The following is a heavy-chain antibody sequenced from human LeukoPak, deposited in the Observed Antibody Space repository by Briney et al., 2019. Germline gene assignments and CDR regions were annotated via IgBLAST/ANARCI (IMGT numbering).Heavy chain of an antibody. CDR2: INPNSGGT. CDR3: ARDQSWFDAFDI. J-gene: IGHJ3*02. D-gene: IGHD3-9*01. Sequence: ASVKVSCKASGYTFTGYYMHWVRQAPGQGLDWMGWINPNSGGTNYAQKFQGRVTMTRDTSISTAYMELSRLRSDDTAVYYCARDQSWFDAFDIWGQGTMVTVSS. V-gene: IGHV1-2*02. CDR1: GYTFTGYY.